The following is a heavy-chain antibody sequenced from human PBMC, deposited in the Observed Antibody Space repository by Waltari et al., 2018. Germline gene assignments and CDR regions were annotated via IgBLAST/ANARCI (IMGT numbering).Heavy chain of an antibody. V-gene: IGHV4-31*03. CDR1: GGSISSGGYY. Sequence: QVQLQESGPGLVKPSQTLSLTCTVSGGSISSGGYYWSWIRPHPGKGLEWLGYIYYSGSTYYTPPLKSRVTISVDTSKNQFSLKLSSVTAADTAVYYCARGWPLAYCSSTSCQGDAFDIWGQGTMVTVSS. D-gene: IGHD2-2*01. CDR3: ARGWPLAYCSSTSCQGDAFDI. J-gene: IGHJ3*02. CDR2: IYYSGST.